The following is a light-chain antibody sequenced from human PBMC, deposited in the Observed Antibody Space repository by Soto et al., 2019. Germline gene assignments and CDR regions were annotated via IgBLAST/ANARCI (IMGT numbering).Light chain of an antibody. CDR2: EVS. CDR3: TSYTSSSIFYV. CDR1: SSDVGGYNF. J-gene: IGLJ1*01. V-gene: IGLV2-14*01. Sequence: QSVLTQPASVSGSAGQSITISCTGTSSDVGGYNFVSWFQHHPGKAPKVMIYEVSSRPSGVSNRFSGSKSGNTASLTISGLXAEDEADYYCTSYTSSSIFYVFGTGTKVTVL.